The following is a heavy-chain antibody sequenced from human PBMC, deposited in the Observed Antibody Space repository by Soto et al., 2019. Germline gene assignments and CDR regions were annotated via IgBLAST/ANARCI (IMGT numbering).Heavy chain of an antibody. CDR2: IKQDGSEK. CDR3: ASEGGESLYYFDY. D-gene: IGHD3-16*01. V-gene: IGHV3-7*01. J-gene: IGHJ4*02. CDR1: GFTFSSYW. Sequence: GSLRLSCAASGFTFSSYWMSWVRQAPGKGLEWVANIKQDGSEKYYVDSVKGRFTISRDNAKNSLYLQMNSLRAEDTAAYYCASEGGESLYYFDYWGQGTLVTVSS.